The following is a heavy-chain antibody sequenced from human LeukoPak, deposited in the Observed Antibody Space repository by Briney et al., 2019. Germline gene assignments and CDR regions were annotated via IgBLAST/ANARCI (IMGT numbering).Heavy chain of an antibody. J-gene: IGHJ4*02. Sequence: PSETLSLTCTVTGGSISSYYWSWIRQPPGKGLEWMGYIYYSGSTNYNPSLKSRVTISVDTSKSQFSLKLSSVTAADTAVYYCARLGYRQWLAPYYFDYWGQGTLVTVSS. D-gene: IGHD6-19*01. CDR2: IYYSGST. CDR3: ARLGYRQWLAPYYFDY. CDR1: GGSISSYY. V-gene: IGHV4-59*08.